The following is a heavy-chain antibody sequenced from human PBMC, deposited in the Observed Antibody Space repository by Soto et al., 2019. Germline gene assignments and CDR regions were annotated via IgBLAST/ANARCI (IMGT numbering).Heavy chain of an antibody. CDR3: ARDHAYSAYWAFDY. Sequence: ASVKVSCKASGYTFTSYAMHWVRQAPGQRLEWMGWINAGNGNTKYSQKFQGRVTITRDTSASTAYMELSSLRSEDTAVYYCARDHAYSAYWAFDYWGQGALVTVSS. D-gene: IGHD3-16*01. V-gene: IGHV1-3*01. CDR2: INAGNGNT. J-gene: IGHJ4*02. CDR1: GYTFTSYA.